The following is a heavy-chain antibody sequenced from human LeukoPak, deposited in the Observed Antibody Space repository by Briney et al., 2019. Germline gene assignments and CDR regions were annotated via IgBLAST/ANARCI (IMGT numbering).Heavy chain of an antibody. CDR2: IIPIFGTA. D-gene: IGHD5-12*01. CDR1: GGTFSSYA. V-gene: IGHV1-69*06. CDR3: ARDHPHDKGYSGYSYFDS. J-gene: IGHJ4*02. Sequence: ASVKVSCKASGGTFSSYAISWVRQAPGQGLEWMGGIIPIFGTANYAQKFQGRVTITADKSTSTAYMDLRSLRSDDTAVYYCARDHPHDKGYSGYSYFDSWGQGTLVTVSS.